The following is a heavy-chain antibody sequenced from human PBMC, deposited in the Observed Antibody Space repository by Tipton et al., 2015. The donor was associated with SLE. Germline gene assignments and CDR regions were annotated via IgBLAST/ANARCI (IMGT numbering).Heavy chain of an antibody. CDR2: INAYNGNT. CDR1: GYTFTSYG. V-gene: IGHV1-18*01. J-gene: IGHJ4*02. Sequence: QSGPEVKKPGASVKVSCTASGYTFTSYGISWVRQAPGQGLEWMGWINAYNGNTNYAQKFQGRVTMTKDTSTSTAYMELRSLRSDDTAIYYCARDGDSSGYYFGLDSWGPGTLVTVSS. D-gene: IGHD3-22*01. CDR3: ARDGDSSGYYFGLDS.